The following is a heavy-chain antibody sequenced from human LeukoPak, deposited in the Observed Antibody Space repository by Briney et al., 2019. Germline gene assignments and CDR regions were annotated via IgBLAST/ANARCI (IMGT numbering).Heavy chain of an antibody. Sequence: GGSLRLSCAASGFTVSSNYMSWVRQAPGKGLAWVSSITSSSNYIYYADSVKGRFTISRDNAKNSLYLQMNSLRAEDTAVYYCATYSGPGAFDIWGQGTMVTVSS. D-gene: IGHD1-26*01. J-gene: IGHJ3*02. CDR3: ATYSGPGAFDI. CDR1: GFTVSSNY. CDR2: ITSSSNYI. V-gene: IGHV3-21*01.